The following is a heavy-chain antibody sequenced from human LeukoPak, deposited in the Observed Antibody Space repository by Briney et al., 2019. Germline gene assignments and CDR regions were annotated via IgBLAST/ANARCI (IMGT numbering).Heavy chain of an antibody. CDR3: ARVLPWYFDL. CDR2: IYHSGRT. V-gene: IGHV4-38-2*01. J-gene: IGHJ2*01. D-gene: IGHD3-3*01. CDR1: GYSISSGYY. Sequence: SETLSLTCAVSGYSISSGYYWGWIRQPPGKGLEWIGSIYHSGRTYYNPSLKSRVTISVDTSKNQFSLKLSSVTAADTAVYYCARVLPWYFDLWGRGILVTVSS.